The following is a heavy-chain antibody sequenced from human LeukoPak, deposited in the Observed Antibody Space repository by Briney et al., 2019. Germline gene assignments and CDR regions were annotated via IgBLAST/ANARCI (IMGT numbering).Heavy chain of an antibody. CDR2: ISSSGSTI. CDR3: ARGYRWLQLSIRCPFYY. D-gene: IGHD5-24*01. V-gene: IGHV3-11*01. J-gene: IGHJ4*02. Sequence: GGSLRLSCAASGFTFSDYYMSWIRQAPGKGLEWVSYISSSGSTIYYAASVKGRFTISRNNAKNSLYLQMNSLRAEDTAVYYCARGYRWLQLSIRCPFYYWGQGTLVTVSS. CDR1: GFTFSDYY.